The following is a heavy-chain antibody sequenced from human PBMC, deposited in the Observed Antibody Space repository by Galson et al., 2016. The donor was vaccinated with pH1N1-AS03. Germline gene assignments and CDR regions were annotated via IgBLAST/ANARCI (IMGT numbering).Heavy chain of an antibody. CDR2: VYYSGST. CDR1: GGSITSYH. D-gene: IGHD3-9*01. Sequence: ETLSLTCTVSGGSITSYHWSWIRQPPGKGLEWIGHVYYSGSTNYHPSLRSRLTTSLDTSKNQISLALCSVTVADTAVDYCARHGRPHSGVLTALTAFDYWGPGALVTVSS. J-gene: IGHJ4*02. V-gene: IGHV4-59*08. CDR3: ARHGRPHSGVLTALTAFDY.